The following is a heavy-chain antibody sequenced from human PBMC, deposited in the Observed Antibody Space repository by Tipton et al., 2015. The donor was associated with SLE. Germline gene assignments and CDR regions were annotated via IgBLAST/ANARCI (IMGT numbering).Heavy chain of an antibody. CDR3: ARGASGYYYYMDV. J-gene: IGHJ6*03. CDR2: IYYSGRT. V-gene: IGHV4-59*01. CDR1: GGSISSYY. Sequence: LRLSCTVSGGSISSYYWSWIRQPPGKGLEWIGYIYYSGRTNYNPSLKSQVTISVDTSKNQFSLKLSSVTAADTAVYFCARGASGYYYYMDVWGKGTTVTVS.